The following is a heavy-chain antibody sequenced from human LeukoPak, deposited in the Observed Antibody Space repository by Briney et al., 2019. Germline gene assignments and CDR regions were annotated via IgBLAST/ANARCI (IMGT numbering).Heavy chain of an antibody. Sequence: PSETLSLTCTVSGGSISSGSYYWSWIRQPAGKGLEWIGRIYTSGSTNYNPSLKSQVTISVDTSKNQFSLKLSSVTAADTAVYYCARTAADYGDCGNWFDPWGQGTLVTVSS. CDR3: ARTAADYGDCGNWFDP. CDR1: GGSISSGSYY. D-gene: IGHD4-17*01. J-gene: IGHJ5*02. V-gene: IGHV4-61*02. CDR2: IYTSGST.